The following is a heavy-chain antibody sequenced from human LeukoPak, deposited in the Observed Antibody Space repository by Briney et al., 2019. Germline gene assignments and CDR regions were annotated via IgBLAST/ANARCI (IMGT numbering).Heavy chain of an antibody. CDR1: GYTFTSYY. CDR3: ARGNSVLGFVRDYGGNSGDLYYFDY. J-gene: IGHJ4*02. CDR2: INPSGGST. D-gene: IGHD4-23*01. Sequence: ASVKVSCKASGYTFTSYYMHWVRQAPGQGLEWMGIINPSGGSTSYAQKFQGRVTMTRDTSTSTVYMELSSLRSEDTAVYYCARGNSVLGFVRDYGGNSGDLYYFDYWGQGTLVTVSS. V-gene: IGHV1-46*01.